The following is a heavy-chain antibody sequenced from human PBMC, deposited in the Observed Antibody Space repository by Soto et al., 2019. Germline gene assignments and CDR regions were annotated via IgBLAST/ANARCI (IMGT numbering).Heavy chain of an antibody. J-gene: IGHJ4*02. V-gene: IGHV4-59*01. CDR1: GGSLSSDY. CDR2: MSSSGNT. Sequence: SETLSLTCSVSGGSLSSDYWSWIRQSPERGLEWIGYMSSSGNTNYNPSLKSRVTISVDMSNNQFSLKVNSVTAADTAVYYCASAPNTYYFDYWSQGALVT. CDR3: ASAPNTYYFDY.